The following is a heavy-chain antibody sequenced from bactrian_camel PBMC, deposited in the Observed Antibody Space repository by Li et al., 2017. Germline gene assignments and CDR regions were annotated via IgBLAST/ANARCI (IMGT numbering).Heavy chain of an antibody. CDR2: ITSSGGST. D-gene: IGHD2*01. V-gene: IGHV3S40*01. Sequence: VQLVEYGGGLVQPGGSLRLSCAASGFTLPNYGMSWFRQAPGKGLEWVSTITSSGGSTYYADSVKGRFTVSRDNAKNTLYLQLNSLKTEDTAMYYCANYDSAYYSGAYHYWGQGTQVTVS. CDR1: GFTLPNYG. CDR3: ANYDSAYYSGAYHY. J-gene: IGHJ4*01.